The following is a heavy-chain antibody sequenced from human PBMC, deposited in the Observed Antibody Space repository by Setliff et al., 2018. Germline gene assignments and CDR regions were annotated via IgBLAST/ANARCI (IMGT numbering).Heavy chain of an antibody. CDR3: ARIFLYGTSWYFDN. CDR2: IMQDGGAQ. Sequence: GGSLRLSCRASGFTFGDYAMSWFRQAPGKGLEWVANIMQDGGAQYYLDSVKGRFTVPRDNSNNTLYLHMSSLRAEDTAVYFCARIFLYGTSWYFDNWGQGTLVTVSS. V-gene: IGHV3-7*03. D-gene: IGHD3-3*01. J-gene: IGHJ4*02. CDR1: GFTFGDYA.